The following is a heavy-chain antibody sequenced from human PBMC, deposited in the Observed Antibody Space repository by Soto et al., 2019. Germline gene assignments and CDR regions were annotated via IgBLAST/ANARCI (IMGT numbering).Heavy chain of an antibody. V-gene: IGHV1-69*13. Sequence: SVKVSCKASGGTFSSYAISWVRQAPGQGLEWMGGIIPIFGTANYAQKFQGRVAITADESTSTAYMELSSLRSEDTAVYYCARGFGQTPYYYYGMDVWGQGTTVTAP. CDR3: ARGFGQTPYYYYGMDV. CDR2: IIPIFGTA. CDR1: GGTFSSYA. J-gene: IGHJ6*02. D-gene: IGHD3-16*01.